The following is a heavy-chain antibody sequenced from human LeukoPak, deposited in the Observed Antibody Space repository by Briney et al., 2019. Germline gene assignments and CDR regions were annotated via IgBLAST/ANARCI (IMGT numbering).Heavy chain of an antibody. CDR3: ARHGGSWTFDY. CDR2: ISYSGST. Sequence: PETLSLTCTVSGDSISSNHWSWIRQSPGKGLEWIAYISYSGSTNYNPSLKSRVTMSVDTSKNQFSLKVSSVTAADTAVYYCARHGGSWTFDYWGQGTLVTVSS. D-gene: IGHD1-26*01. CDR1: GDSISSNH. V-gene: IGHV4-59*08. J-gene: IGHJ4*02.